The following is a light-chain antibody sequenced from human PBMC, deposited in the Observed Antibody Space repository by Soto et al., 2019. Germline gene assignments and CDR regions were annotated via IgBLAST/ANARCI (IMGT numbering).Light chain of an antibody. CDR2: DAS. CDR1: QSISSW. J-gene: IGKJ1*01. V-gene: IGKV1-5*01. CDR3: QQYNTYWT. Sequence: DIQMTQSPYTLSASLVDRFTITCLASQSISSWLAWYQQKPGKAPKLLISDASNLQSGVPSRFSGSGSGTEFTLTIISLQPDDIATYYCQQYNTYWTFGQGTKVDIK.